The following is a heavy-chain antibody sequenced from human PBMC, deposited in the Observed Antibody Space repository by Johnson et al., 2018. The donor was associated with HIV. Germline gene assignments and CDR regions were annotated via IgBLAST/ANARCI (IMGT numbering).Heavy chain of an antibody. J-gene: IGHJ3*02. CDR3: ATVRATVVPLRRDAFDI. CDR2: INWNGVRT. V-gene: IGHV3-20*04. Sequence: VQLVESGGGVVRPGGSLRLSCEGSGFRFDDYGMSWVRQAPGKGLEWVSGINWNGVRTGYLDSMKGRFTISRDSSKNTLYLQMTSLRAEDTAVYYCATVRATVVPLRRDAFDIWGQGTMVTGSS. D-gene: IGHD4-23*01. CDR1: GFRFDDYG.